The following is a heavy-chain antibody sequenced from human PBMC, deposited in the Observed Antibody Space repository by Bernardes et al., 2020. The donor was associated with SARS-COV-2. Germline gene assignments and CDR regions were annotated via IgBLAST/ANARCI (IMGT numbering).Heavy chain of an antibody. D-gene: IGHD6-19*01. Sequence: ASVKVSCKASGYTFTSYGISWVRQAPGQGLEWMGWISAYNGNTNYAQKLQGRVTMTTDTSTSTAYMELRSLRSDDTAVYYCARDRVGANRPYSSGWTYYYYGMDVWGQGTTVTVSS. J-gene: IGHJ6*02. V-gene: IGHV1-18*04. CDR2: ISAYNGNT. CDR1: GYTFTSYG. CDR3: ARDRVGANRPYSSGWTYYYYGMDV.